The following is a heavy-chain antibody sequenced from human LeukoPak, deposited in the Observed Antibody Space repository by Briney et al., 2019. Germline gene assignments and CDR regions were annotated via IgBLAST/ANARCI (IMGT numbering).Heavy chain of an antibody. CDR1: GFTVSSNY. CDR3: ARPNLGHDY. J-gene: IGHJ4*02. Sequence: PGGSLRLSCAASGFTVSSNYMSWIRQAPGAGLEWVSYISNSGVNTYYADSVKGRFTISRDNARNSLFLLMDNLRAEDTAVYYCARPNLGHDYWGQGTLVTVSS. D-gene: IGHD3-16*01. CDR2: ISNSGVNT. V-gene: IGHV3-11*01.